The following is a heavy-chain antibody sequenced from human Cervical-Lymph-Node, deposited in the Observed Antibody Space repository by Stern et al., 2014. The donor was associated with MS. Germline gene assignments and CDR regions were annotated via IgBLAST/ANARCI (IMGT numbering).Heavy chain of an antibody. CDR1: GFTFSSYG. CDR2: IWSDGSNK. V-gene: IGHV3-33*01. CDR3: SGSSSPSPYDYYGMDA. D-gene: IGHD6-13*01. J-gene: IGHJ6*02. Sequence: VHLVESGGGVVQPGRSLRLSCAASGFTFSSYGMHWVRQAPGKVLEWVAAIWSDGSNKYYADSVRGRFTISRDNSKKTLCLQMINLKTENPVVYYLSGSSSPSPYDYYGMDAWGQGTLVTVSS.